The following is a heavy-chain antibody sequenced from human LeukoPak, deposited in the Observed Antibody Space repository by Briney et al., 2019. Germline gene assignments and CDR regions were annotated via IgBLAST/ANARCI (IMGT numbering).Heavy chain of an antibody. CDR1: GYTFTSYG. V-gene: IGHV1-18*01. Sequence: ASVKVSCKASGYTFTSYGISWVRQAPGQGLEWMGWSSAYNGNTNYAQKLQGRVTMTTDTSTSTAYMELRSLRSDDTAVYYCARDFPYYYGSGSYYNSNWFDPWGQGTLVTVSS. D-gene: IGHD3-10*01. CDR2: SSAYNGNT. J-gene: IGHJ5*02. CDR3: ARDFPYYYGSGSYYNSNWFDP.